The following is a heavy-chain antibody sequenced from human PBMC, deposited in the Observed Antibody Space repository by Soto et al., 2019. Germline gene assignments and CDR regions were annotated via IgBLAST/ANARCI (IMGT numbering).Heavy chain of an antibody. Sequence: QVQLQESGPGLVKPSQTLSLTCTVSGGSISSGGYYWTWIRQHPEKGLEWIGYIYYSGSTHYNPSLKRRAALSAHTSKYQFSGDMNFVTGADTAVYYCARDLGIWFAELSTSANYYYGLDVWGQGTTVIVSS. CDR2: IYYSGST. CDR1: GGSISSGGYY. CDR3: ARDLGIWFAELSTSANYYYGLDV. V-gene: IGHV4-31*03. J-gene: IGHJ6*02. D-gene: IGHD3-10*01.